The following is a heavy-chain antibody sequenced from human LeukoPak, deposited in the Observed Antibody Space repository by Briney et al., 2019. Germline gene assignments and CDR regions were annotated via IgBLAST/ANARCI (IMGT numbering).Heavy chain of an antibody. CDR2: ISYDGSNK. V-gene: IGHV3-30*18. J-gene: IGHJ3*02. CDR3: AKDKRYSASPWAFDI. CDR1: GFTFSSYG. D-gene: IGHD1-26*01. Sequence: GGSLRLSCAASGFTFSSYGMHWVRQAPGKGLEWVAVISYDGSNKYYADSVKGRFTISRDNSKSTLYLQMNSLRAEDTAVYYCAKDKRYSASPWAFDIWGQGTMVTVSS.